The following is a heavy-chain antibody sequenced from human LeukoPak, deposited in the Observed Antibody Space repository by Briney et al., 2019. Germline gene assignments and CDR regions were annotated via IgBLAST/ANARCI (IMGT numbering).Heavy chain of an antibody. Sequence: PGGSLRLSCAASQFTFSSYAMSWVRQAPGKGLEWVAVISYDGSNKYYADSVKGRFTISRDNSKNTLYLQMNSLRAEDTAVYYCAKMYSSGWYFDYWGQGTLVTVSS. D-gene: IGHD6-19*01. V-gene: IGHV3-30*18. CDR3: AKMYSSGWYFDY. CDR1: QFTFSSYA. CDR2: ISYDGSNK. J-gene: IGHJ4*02.